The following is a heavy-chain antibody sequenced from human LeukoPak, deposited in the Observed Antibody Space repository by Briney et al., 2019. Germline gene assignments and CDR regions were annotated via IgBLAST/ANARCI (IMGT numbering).Heavy chain of an antibody. D-gene: IGHD2-2*01. CDR3: ARHDPIVVVPAAMSDYYYYYGMDV. J-gene: IGHJ6*02. CDR2: IIPIFGTA. CDR1: GGTFSSYA. Sequence: ASVKVSCKASGGTFSSYAISWVRQAPGQGLEWMGGIIPIFGTANYAQKFQGRVTITADESTSTAYMELSSLRSEDTAVYYCARHDPIVVVPAAMSDYYYYYGMDVWGQGTTVTASS. V-gene: IGHV1-69*13.